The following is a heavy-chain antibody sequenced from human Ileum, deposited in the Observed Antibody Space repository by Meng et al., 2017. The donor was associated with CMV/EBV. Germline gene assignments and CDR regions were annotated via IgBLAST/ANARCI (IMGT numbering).Heavy chain of an antibody. CDR2: IHDSGST. V-gene: IGHV4-30-4*01. J-gene: IGHJ4*02. CDR1: GDSISSGHYY. CDR3: ARVWGIAVRPLDY. Sequence: QVQLRETVPGLVKPSQTLSLTCAFSGDSISSGHYYWSWIRQTAGKGLEWIGHIHDSGSTYYNPSLQSRVTISVDTSKNQFSLKLSSVTAADTAVYYCARVWGIAVRPLDYWGQGTLVTVSS. D-gene: IGHD6-6*01.